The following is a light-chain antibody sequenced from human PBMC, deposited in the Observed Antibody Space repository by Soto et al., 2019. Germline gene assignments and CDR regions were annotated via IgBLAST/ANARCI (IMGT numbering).Light chain of an antibody. V-gene: IGKV3-11*01. Sequence: EIVLTQSPATLSLSPGERATLSCRASQSVSSYLTWYQQKPGQAPRLLIYDASNRATGIPARFRGSGSGTDFTLTIRSLEPEDFAVYYCQQRSNWPPWTFGQGTKLEIK. CDR3: QQRSNWPPWT. CDR1: QSVSSY. J-gene: IGKJ1*01. CDR2: DAS.